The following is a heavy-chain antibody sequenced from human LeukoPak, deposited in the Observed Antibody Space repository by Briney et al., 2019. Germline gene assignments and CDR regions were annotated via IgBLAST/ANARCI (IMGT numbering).Heavy chain of an antibody. D-gene: IGHD3/OR15-3a*01. CDR2: ISYDGSNK. Sequence: GGSLRLSCAASGFTFTSYTMHWVRQAPGKGLEWVAVISYDGSNKYYADSVKGRFTISRDNSKNTLYLQMNSLRAEDTAVYYCAKEGLVFFYYYYMDVWGKGTTVTVSS. CDR3: AKEGLVFFYYYYMDV. CDR1: GFTFTSYT. J-gene: IGHJ6*03. V-gene: IGHV3-30*04.